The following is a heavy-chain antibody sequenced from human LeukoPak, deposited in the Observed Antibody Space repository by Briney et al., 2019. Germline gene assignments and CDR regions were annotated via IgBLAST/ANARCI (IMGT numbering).Heavy chain of an antibody. D-gene: IGHD3-22*01. J-gene: IGHJ4*01. CDR1: GFTFSSYG. V-gene: IGHV3-30*02. CDR3: AVSDSSGYYCLDY. Sequence: PGGSLRLSCAASGFTFSSYGMHWVRQAPGKGLEWVAFIRYDGTKKYYADSVKGRFTISRDNSKNTLYLQMDSLRAEDTAVYYCAVSDSSGYYCLDYCGQGTLVTVSS. CDR2: IRYDGTKK.